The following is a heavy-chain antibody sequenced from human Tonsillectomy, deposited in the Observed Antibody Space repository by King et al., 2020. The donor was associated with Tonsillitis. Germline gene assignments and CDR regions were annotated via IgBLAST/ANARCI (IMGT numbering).Heavy chain of an antibody. J-gene: IGHJ4*02. Sequence: VQLQQWGAGLLKPSETLSLTCAVYGGSFSGYYWSWIRQPPGKGLEWIGEINHSGSTNYNPSLKSRVTISVDTSKNQFSLKLSSVTAADTAVYYCARGHREVSRASWYKIKGFDYWGQGTLVTVSS. CDR3: ARGHREVSRASWYKIKGFDY. V-gene: IGHV4-34*01. CDR1: GGSFSGYY. CDR2: INHSGST. D-gene: IGHD6-13*01.